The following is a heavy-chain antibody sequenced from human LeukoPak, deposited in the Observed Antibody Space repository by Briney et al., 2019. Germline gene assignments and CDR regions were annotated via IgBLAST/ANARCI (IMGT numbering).Heavy chain of an antibody. CDR2: ISGSGGST. D-gene: IGHD4-17*01. J-gene: IGHJ5*02. Sequence: QSGGSLRLSCAASGFTFSSHAMSWVRQAPGKGLEWVSAISGSGGSTYYADSVKGRFTISRDNSKNTLYLQMNSLRAEDTAVYYCAIPYGDYPTEVDPWGQGTLVTVSS. V-gene: IGHV3-23*01. CDR1: GFTFSSHA. CDR3: AIPYGDYPTEVDP.